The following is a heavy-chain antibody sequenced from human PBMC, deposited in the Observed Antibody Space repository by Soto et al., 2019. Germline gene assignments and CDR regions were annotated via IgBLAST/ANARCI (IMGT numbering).Heavy chain of an antibody. D-gene: IGHD7-27*01. V-gene: IGHV3-30-3*01. CDR1: GFSFSISP. Sequence: GGALRLSCAASGFSFSISPMHWVRQAPGKGPEWVALISYDGTNKFYADSVKGRFTISRDNSKSTLYLQVDSLRPEDAAVYYCARDPKTSGGQHWAFNYFDSWGQGTLVTVSS. CDR2: ISYDGTNK. J-gene: IGHJ4*02. CDR3: ARDPKTSGGQHWAFNYFDS.